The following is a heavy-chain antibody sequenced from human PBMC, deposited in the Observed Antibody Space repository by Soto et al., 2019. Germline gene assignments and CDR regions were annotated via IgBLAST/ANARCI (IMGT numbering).Heavy chain of an antibody. CDR1: VYTFTGDY. Sequence: ASVKVSFEASVYTFTGDYMHWVRQAPGQGLEWMGWINPNSGGTNYAQKFQGRVTMTRDTSISTAYMELSRLRSDDTAVYYCARVIQLWSHDAFDIWGQGTMVTVSS. CDR2: INPNSGGT. V-gene: IGHV1-2*02. D-gene: IGHD5-18*01. CDR3: ARVIQLWSHDAFDI. J-gene: IGHJ3*02.